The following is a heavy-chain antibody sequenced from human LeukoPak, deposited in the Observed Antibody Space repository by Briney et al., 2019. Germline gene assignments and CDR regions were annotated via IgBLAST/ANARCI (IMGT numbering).Heavy chain of an antibody. CDR3: ARRRKNFGVSYYYYMDV. J-gene: IGHJ6*03. Sequence: PSETLSLTCTVSGDSISSGDYYWRWIRQPAGKGLEWIVRISSSGSTNYNPSLKSRVTISVDTSKNQFSLKLSSVTAADTAVYYCARRRKNFGVSYYYYMDVWGKGTTVTVSS. D-gene: IGHD3-3*01. CDR2: ISSSGST. V-gene: IGHV4-61*02. CDR1: GDSISSGDYY.